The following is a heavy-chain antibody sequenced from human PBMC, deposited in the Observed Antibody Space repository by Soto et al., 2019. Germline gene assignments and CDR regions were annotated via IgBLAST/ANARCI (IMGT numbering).Heavy chain of an antibody. Sequence: QVQLQESGPGLVKPSDTLSLTCAVSGYSISSNYWWGWIRQPPGKGLEWIGYIYYSGSTYYNPSLKSRVTMSVDASKIQFSLKLSSVTAVDTAVYYCATFDWYRSDYWGQGTLVTVSS. V-gene: IGHV4-28*01. J-gene: IGHJ4*02. CDR2: IYYSGST. CDR1: GYSISSNYW. D-gene: IGHD3-9*01. CDR3: ATFDWYRSDY.